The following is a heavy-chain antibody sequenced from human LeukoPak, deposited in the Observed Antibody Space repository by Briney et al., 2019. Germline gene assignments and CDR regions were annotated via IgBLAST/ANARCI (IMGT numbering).Heavy chain of an antibody. Sequence: PGGSLRLSCAASVFTLSNYAMHWVRQGLVKGLESMAVVSHDGIQTYYADSLKGRFTISRDNSKSTLFLQMNSLRADDPAVYYCARDGGGGYNQIDFWGQGTLVTVSS. D-gene: IGHD5-24*01. CDR2: VSHDGIQT. CDR1: VFTLSNYA. V-gene: IGHV3-30-3*01. CDR3: ARDGGGGYNQIDF. J-gene: IGHJ4*02.